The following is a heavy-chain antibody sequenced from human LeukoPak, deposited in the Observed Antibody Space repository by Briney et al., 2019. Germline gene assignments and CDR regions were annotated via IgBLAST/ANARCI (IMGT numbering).Heavy chain of an antibody. CDR1: GFTFSSYG. J-gene: IGHJ4*02. Sequence: GGSLRLSCAASGFTFSSYGMSWVRQAPGKGLEWVSAIGGSGGSTNYADSVKGRFTVSRDNSKNTLYLQMNSLRAEDTAVYYCAKDRKGDGYNFYYWGQGTLVTVSS. D-gene: IGHD5-24*01. V-gene: IGHV3-23*01. CDR2: IGGSGGST. CDR3: AKDRKGDGYNFYY.